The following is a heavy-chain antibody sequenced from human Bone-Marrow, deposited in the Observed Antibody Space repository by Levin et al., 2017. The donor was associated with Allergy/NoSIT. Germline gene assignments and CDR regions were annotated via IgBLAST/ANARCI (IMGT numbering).Heavy chain of an antibody. J-gene: IGHJ4*02. V-gene: IGHV3-72*01. Sequence: PGGSLRLSCAASGFTFSDHYMDWVRQAPGKGLEWVGRTRNKANSYTTEYAASVKGRFTISRDDSKNSLYLQMNSLKTEDTAVYYCAKDSPPRNWGQGTLVTVSS. CDR1: GFTFSDHY. CDR2: TRNKANSYTT. CDR3: AKDSPPRN.